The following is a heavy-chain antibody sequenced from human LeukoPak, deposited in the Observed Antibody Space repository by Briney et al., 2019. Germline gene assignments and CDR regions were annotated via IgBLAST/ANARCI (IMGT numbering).Heavy chain of an antibody. J-gene: IGHJ4*02. D-gene: IGHD1-14*01. CDR3: ARAPPGIGYYFDN. CDR2: ISYSGST. Sequence: SETLSLTCTVSGGSISNYYWSWIRRPPGKELEWIGDISYSGSTTYKPSLISRVTISVDTSKNQFSLKLNSVTAADTAVYYCARAPPGIGYYFDNWGQGTLVTVSS. CDR1: GGSISNYY. V-gene: IGHV4-59*01.